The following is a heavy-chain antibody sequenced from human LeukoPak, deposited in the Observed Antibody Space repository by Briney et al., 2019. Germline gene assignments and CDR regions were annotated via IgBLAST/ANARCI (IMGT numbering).Heavy chain of an antibody. V-gene: IGHV3-23*01. CDR2: LSGSGITT. Sequence: TGGSLRLSCAASGFTFSNSAMSWVRQAAGKGLEWVSTLSGSGITTYCADSVKGRFTISRDKSKNTLYLQMNRLRAEDTAVSYCAKGIYSSGWSYFDYWGHGTLVTVSS. CDR1: GFTFSNSA. J-gene: IGHJ4*01. CDR3: AKGIYSSGWSYFDY. D-gene: IGHD6-19*01.